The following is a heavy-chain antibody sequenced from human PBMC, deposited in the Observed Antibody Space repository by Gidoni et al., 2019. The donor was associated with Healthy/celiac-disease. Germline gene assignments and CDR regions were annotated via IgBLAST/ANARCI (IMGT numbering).Heavy chain of an antibody. V-gene: IGHV4-31*03. Sequence: QVQLQESGPGLVKPSQTLSLTCPVSGGSISSGGSYWSWIRQHPGKGLEWIGYIYYSGSTYYNPSLKSRVTISVDTSKNQFSLKLSSVTAADTAVYYCARDRGPRMTTVTTVWFDPWGQGTLVTVSS. CDR3: ARDRGPRMTTVTTVWFDP. J-gene: IGHJ5*02. D-gene: IGHD4-17*01. CDR2: IYYSGST. CDR1: GGSISSGGSY.